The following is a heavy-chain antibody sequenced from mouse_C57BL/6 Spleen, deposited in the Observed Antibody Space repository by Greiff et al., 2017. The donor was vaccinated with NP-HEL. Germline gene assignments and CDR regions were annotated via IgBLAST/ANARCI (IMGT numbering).Heavy chain of an antibody. CDR2: ISSGGSYT. V-gene: IGHV5-6*01. CDR1: GFTFSSYG. Sequence: EVQLVESGGDLVKPGGSLKLSCAASGFTFSSYGMSWVRQTPDKRLEWVATISSGGSYTYYPDSVKGRFTISRDNAKNTLYLQMSSLKSEDTAMYYCARSYGSSFPYYFDYWGQGTTLTVSS. CDR3: ARSYGSSFPYYFDY. D-gene: IGHD1-1*01. J-gene: IGHJ2*01.